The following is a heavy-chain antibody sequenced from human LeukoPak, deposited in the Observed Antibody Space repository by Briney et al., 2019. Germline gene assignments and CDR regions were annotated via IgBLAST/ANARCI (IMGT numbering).Heavy chain of an antibody. V-gene: IGHV4-34*01. D-gene: IGHD5-24*01. CDR2: INHSGST. J-gene: IGHJ5*02. Sequence: SETLSLTCAVYGGSFSGYYWSWIRRPPGKGLEWIGEINHSGSTNYNPSLKSRVTISVDTSKNQFSLKLSSVTAADTAVYYCARDNSVRDEAWWFNPWGQGTLVTVSS. CDR1: GGSFSGYY. CDR3: ARDNSVRDEAWWFNP.